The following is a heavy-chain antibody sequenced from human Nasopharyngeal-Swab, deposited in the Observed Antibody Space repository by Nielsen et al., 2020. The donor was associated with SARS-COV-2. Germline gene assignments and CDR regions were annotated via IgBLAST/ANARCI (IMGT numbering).Heavy chain of an antibody. CDR3: ARRAYYYDSRGFYEDY. CDR2: ISSGGTTK. D-gene: IGHD3-22*01. Sequence: GGSLRLSCAASGFSFSDYYVSWLRQAPGKGLEWISYISSGGTTKYYADSVKGRFAISRDNARRSLFLQMNSLRAEDTALYYCARRAYYYDSRGFYEDYWGQGTLVTVSS. J-gene: IGHJ4*02. CDR1: GFSFSDYY. V-gene: IGHV3-11*04.